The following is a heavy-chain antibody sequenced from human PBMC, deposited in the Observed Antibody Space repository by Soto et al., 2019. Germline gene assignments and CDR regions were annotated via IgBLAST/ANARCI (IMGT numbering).Heavy chain of an antibody. Sequence: PVVSLCLSPAASGFTFSNAWMSWVRQAPGRGGEWVGRIKSKTDGGTADYAAPVKGRFTISRDDSKNTLYLQMNSLKTEDTAVYYCTTDLAVAGTPELYYFDYWGQGTLVTVSS. V-gene: IGHV3-15*01. CDR3: TTDLAVAGTPELYYFDY. D-gene: IGHD6-19*01. J-gene: IGHJ4*02. CDR1: GFTFSNAW. CDR2: IKSKTDGGTA.